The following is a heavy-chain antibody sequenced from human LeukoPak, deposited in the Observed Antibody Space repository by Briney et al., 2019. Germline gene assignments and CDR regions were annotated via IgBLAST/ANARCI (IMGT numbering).Heavy chain of an antibody. J-gene: IGHJ4*02. D-gene: IGHD1-26*01. Sequence: GGSLTLSCAASGFTFSSYCMSWIRQPPGKGLEWVANIKQDGSKKYYVDAVKGRFTISRDNAKNSLYLQMNSLRAEDTAVYYCARGEDSGSYFDYWGQGTLVTVSS. CDR3: ARGEDSGSYFDY. CDR1: GFTFSSYC. CDR2: IKQDGSKK. V-gene: IGHV3-7*01.